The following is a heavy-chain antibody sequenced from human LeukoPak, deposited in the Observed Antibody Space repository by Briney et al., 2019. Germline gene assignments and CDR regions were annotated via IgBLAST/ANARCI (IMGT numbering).Heavy chain of an antibody. CDR1: GYTFTSYG. CDR3: ARGPPYCSGGSCYPQRYYYYYMDV. J-gene: IGHJ6*03. V-gene: IGHV1-18*01. D-gene: IGHD2-15*01. Sequence: ASVKVSCKASGYTFTSYGISWVRQAPGQGLEWMGWISAYNGNTNYAQKLQGRVTMTTDTSTSTAYMELRSQRSDDTAVYYCARGPPYCSGGSCYPQRYYYYYMDVWGKGTTVTVSS. CDR2: ISAYNGNT.